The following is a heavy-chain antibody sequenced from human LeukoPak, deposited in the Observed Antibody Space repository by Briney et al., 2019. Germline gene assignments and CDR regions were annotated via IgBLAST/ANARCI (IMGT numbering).Heavy chain of an antibody. Sequence: GASGKASSKASVYTFTSYGTSWVRQAPGQGLEWMGWISPYNCNTKKAQTLQGRVTMTTDTSTSTAYMELRSLRSDDTAVYYCARNLRRGWFDPWGQGTLVTVYS. CDR2: ISPYNCNT. J-gene: IGHJ5*02. CDR1: VYTFTSYG. V-gene: IGHV1-18*01. CDR3: ARNLRRGWFDP.